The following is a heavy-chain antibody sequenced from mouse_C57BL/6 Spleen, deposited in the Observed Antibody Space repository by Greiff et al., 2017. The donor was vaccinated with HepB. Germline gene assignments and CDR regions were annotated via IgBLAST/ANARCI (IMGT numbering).Heavy chain of an antibody. CDR2: INPSNGGT. CDR1: GYTFTSYW. V-gene: IGHV1-53*01. Sequence: QVQLQQPGTELVKPGASVKLSCKASGYTFTSYWMHWVKQRPGQGLEWIGNINPSNGGTNYNEKFKSKATLTVDKSSSTAYMQLSSLTSEDSAVYYGAREGLLLRALDYWGQGTTLTVSS. CDR3: AREGLLLRALDY. D-gene: IGHD1-1*01. J-gene: IGHJ2*01.